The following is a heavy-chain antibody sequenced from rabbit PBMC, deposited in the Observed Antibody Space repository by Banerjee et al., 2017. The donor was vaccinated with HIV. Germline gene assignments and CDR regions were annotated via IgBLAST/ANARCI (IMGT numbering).Heavy chain of an antibody. CDR3: ARDLANNNALKL. J-gene: IGHJ4*01. D-gene: IGHD3-1*01. CDR1: GFSFSSSYY. V-gene: IGHV1S40*01. CDR2: IYAGDGNT. Sequence: QSLEESGGDLVKPGASLTLTCTASGFSFSSSYYMCWVRQAPGKGPEWIACIYAGDGNTWYASWVNGRFTISKTSSTTVTLQMTSLTAADTATYFCARDLANNNALKLWGPGTLVTVS.